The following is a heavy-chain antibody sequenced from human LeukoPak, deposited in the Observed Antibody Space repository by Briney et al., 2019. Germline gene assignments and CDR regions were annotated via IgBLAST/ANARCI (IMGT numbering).Heavy chain of an antibody. Sequence: PGGSLRLSCAASGFTFSSYAMHWVRQAPGKGLEWVAVISYDGSNKYYADSVKGRFTISRDNAKNSLYLQMDSLRDDDTAVYYCARAYGSGSHGYWGQGTLVTVSS. CDR2: ISYDGSNK. V-gene: IGHV3-30-3*01. D-gene: IGHD3-10*01. J-gene: IGHJ4*02. CDR1: GFTFSSYA. CDR3: ARAYGSGSHGY.